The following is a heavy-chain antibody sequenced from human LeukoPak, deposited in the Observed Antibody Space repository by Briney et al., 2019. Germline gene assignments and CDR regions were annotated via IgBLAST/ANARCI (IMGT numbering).Heavy chain of an antibody. Sequence: SVKVFCKASGRTFSLHAISGVRQAPGQGLEWMGSNLPIFGTAIRAQEFQGGVKITASESTSTAYMELSSLRSEDTAVYYCARAGVVVPAARNYYYGMDVWGKGTTVTVSS. CDR2: NLPIFGTA. CDR3: ARAGVVVPAARNYYYGMDV. D-gene: IGHD2-2*01. CDR1: GRTFSLHA. J-gene: IGHJ6*04. V-gene: IGHV1-69*15.